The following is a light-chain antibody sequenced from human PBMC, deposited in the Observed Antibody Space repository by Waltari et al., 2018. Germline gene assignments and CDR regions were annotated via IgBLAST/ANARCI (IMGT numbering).Light chain of an antibody. CDR1: QRVGTW. Sequence: DIQMTQSPSTLPESVGDRVTISCRASQRVGTWLAWYQQKPGKAPKLLIYMASSLESGVPSRFSGSGSGTEFTLTISSLQPDDFATYSCQQYSSFSTFGQGTKV. CDR3: QQYSSFST. J-gene: IGKJ2*01. V-gene: IGKV1-5*03. CDR2: MAS.